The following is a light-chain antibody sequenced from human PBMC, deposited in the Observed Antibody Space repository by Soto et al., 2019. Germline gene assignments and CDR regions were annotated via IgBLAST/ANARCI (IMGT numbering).Light chain of an antibody. CDR1: QGIRDA. CDR2: SAS. J-gene: IGKJ2*01. Sequence: DIQMTQSPSSLSASVGDRVTITCRASQGIRDALGWYQQKPGKVPKRLIYSASNLQSGVPSRFSGSGSETKFPLTISSLQPEDFATYYCLQHSDYPFSFGQGTRLEI. V-gene: IGKV1-17*01. CDR3: LQHSDYPFS.